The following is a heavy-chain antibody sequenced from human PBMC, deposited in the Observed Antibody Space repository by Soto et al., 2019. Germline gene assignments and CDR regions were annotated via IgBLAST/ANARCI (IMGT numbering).Heavy chain of an antibody. J-gene: IGHJ6*02. CDR1: GFTFSNNA. CDR3: ARGTTTSAFSAMDV. V-gene: IGHV3-30-3*01. CDR2: ISYDGSNK. D-gene: IGHD1-1*01. Sequence: QVQLVESGGGVVQPGRSLRLSCAASGFTFSNNAMDGVRQAPGKGLEWVAVISYDGSNKYIAESVKGRFTISRDNSKNTLFLQMNSLRAEDTAVYYCARGTTTSAFSAMDVWGQGTTVTVSS.